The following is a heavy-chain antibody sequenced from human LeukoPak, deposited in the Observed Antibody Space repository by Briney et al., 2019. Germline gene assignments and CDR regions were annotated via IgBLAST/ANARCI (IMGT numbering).Heavy chain of an antibody. V-gene: IGHV3-23*01. CDR2: ISGSGGST. J-gene: IGHJ3*02. CDR1: GFTFSSYA. D-gene: IGHD3-22*01. Sequence: GSLRLSCAAPGFTFSSYAMSWVRQAPGKGLEWVSAISGSGGSTYYADSVKGRFTISRDNSKNTLYLQMNSLRAEDTAVYYCAKDKVLYDSSGYYFMTFDIWGQGTMVTVSS. CDR3: AKDKVLYDSSGYYFMTFDI.